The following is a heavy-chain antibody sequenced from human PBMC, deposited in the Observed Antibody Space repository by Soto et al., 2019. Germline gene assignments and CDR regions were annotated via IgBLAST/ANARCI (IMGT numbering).Heavy chain of an antibody. CDR2: IYIGGAT. V-gene: IGHV3-66*01. Sequence: GGSLRLSCAASGFTVSSNYMSGVRQAPGKGLEWVSVIYIGGATYYADSVKGRFTISRDDSKNTLFLHMNSLRAEDTAVYYCARDLNSGGLYTFDIWGQGTMVTVSS. D-gene: IGHD6-19*01. J-gene: IGHJ3*02. CDR3: ARDLNSGGLYTFDI. CDR1: GFTVSSNY.